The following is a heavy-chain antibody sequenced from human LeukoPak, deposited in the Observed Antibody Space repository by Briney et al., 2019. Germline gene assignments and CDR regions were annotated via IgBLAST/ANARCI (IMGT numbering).Heavy chain of an antibody. Sequence: PSGTLSLTCTVSGGSISSYYWSWIRQPPGRGLEWIGNIYYSGSTSYNPSLMSRVTISVDTSKNQFSLRLSSVTATDTAVYYCARHPGNSYGSWYFDLWGRGTLVAVSS. V-gene: IGHV4-59*08. CDR3: ARHPGNSYGSWYFDL. J-gene: IGHJ2*01. CDR2: IYYSGST. D-gene: IGHD5-18*01. CDR1: GGSISSYY.